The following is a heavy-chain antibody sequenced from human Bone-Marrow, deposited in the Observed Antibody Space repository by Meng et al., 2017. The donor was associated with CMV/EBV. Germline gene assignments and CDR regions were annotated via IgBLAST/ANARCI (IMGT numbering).Heavy chain of an antibody. D-gene: IGHD3-3*01. J-gene: IGHJ6*02. CDR3: ARDLHIRSYYDFWSGYSPYYYGMDV. V-gene: IGHV1-18*01. CDR2: ISVYNDNI. CDR1: GYTFTNYG. Sequence: ASVKVSCKASGYTFTNYGISWVRQAPGRGLEWMGWISVYNDNINSAQKFQGRVTMTTDTSTSTAYMELRSLRSDDTAVYYCARDLHIRSYYDFWSGYSPYYYGMDVWGQGTTVTVSS.